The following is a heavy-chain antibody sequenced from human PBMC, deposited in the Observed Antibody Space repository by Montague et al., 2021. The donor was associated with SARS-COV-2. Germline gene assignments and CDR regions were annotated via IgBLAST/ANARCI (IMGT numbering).Heavy chain of an antibody. Sequence: ETLSLTCTVSGGSISSYYWNWIRQPPGKGLEWIGCIYYSGRTNYNPSLKSRVTISVDTSKNQFSLKLSSVTAADTAVYYCARGGGSGYRYYFDYWGQGSLVTVSS. CDR1: GGSISSYY. CDR2: IYYSGRT. J-gene: IGHJ4*02. CDR3: ARGGGSGYRYYFDY. V-gene: IGHV4-59*01. D-gene: IGHD3-22*01.